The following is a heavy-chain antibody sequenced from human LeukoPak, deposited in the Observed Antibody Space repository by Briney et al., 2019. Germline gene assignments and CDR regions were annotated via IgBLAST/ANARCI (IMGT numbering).Heavy chain of an antibody. D-gene: IGHD2-2*01. CDR2: ISAYNGNT. Sequence: ASVKVSCKASGYTFTNYGVSWVRQAPGQGLEWMGWISAYNGNTDYAQKFQGRVTMTTDTSTSTAYMELRSLRSDDTAVYYCVRVLAYCSSTSCHDYWGQGTLVTVYS. CDR3: VRVLAYCSSTSCHDY. J-gene: IGHJ4*02. CDR1: GYTFTNYG. V-gene: IGHV1-18*01.